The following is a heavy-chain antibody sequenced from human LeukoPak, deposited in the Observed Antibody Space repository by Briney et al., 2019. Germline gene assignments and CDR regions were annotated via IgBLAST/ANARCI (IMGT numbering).Heavy chain of an antibody. CDR3: AGSPLRFLEWSAVY. V-gene: IGHV4-34*01. CDR2: INHSGST. D-gene: IGHD3-3*01. Sequence: PSETLSLTCAVYGGSFSGYYWSWIRQPPGKGLEWIGEINHSGSTNYNPSLKSRVTISVDTSKNQFSLKLSSVTAADTAVYYCAGSPLRFLEWSAVYRGQGTLVTVSS. CDR1: GGSFSGYY. J-gene: IGHJ4*02.